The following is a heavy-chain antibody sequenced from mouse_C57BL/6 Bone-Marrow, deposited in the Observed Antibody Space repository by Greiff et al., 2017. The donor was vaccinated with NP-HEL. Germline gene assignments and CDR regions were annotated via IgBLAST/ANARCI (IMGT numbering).Heavy chain of an antibody. Sequence: QVQLQQPGTELVKPGASVKLSCKASGYTFTSYWMDWVKQRPGQGLEWIGNINPSNGGTNYNEKFKSKATLTVDKSSSTAYMQLSSLTSDDSAVYYCAHAYYSNYYFYYWGQGTTLTVSS. CDR2: INPSNGGT. D-gene: IGHD2-5*01. CDR3: AHAYYSNYYFYY. V-gene: IGHV1-53*01. J-gene: IGHJ2*01. CDR1: GYTFTSYW.